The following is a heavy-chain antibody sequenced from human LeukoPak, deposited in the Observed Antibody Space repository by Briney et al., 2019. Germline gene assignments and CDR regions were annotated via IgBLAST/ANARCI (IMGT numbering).Heavy chain of an antibody. V-gene: IGHV3-53*01. Sequence: GGSLRLSCAASGFSVSSYYMSWVRQAPGEGLEWVSVIYSGGSTYYADSVKGRLTISRDNSKNALYLQMNSLRVEDTAVYYCARVRVTGYSNFAYWGQGTLVTVSS. CDR3: ARVRVTGYSNFAY. D-gene: IGHD3-9*01. CDR1: GFSVSSYY. J-gene: IGHJ4*02. CDR2: IYSGGST.